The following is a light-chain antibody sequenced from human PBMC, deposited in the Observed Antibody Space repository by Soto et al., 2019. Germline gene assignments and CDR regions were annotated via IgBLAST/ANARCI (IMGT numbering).Light chain of an antibody. CDR1: QNIRSR. J-gene: IGKJ5*01. CDR3: QQSYSTPVT. Sequence: DFQMTQSPSTLSASVGDRVTITCRDSQNIRSRLAWFQQKPGKAPKLLIYDASSLESGVPQRFSGSGSGTEFTLTISSLQPEDFATYYCQQSYSTPVTFGQGTRLE. CDR2: DAS. V-gene: IGKV1-5*01.